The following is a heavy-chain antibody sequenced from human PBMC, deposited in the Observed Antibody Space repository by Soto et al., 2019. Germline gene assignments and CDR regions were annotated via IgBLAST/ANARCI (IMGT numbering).Heavy chain of an antibody. CDR1: GGTLTTNA. V-gene: IGHV1-69*06. CDR3: ARGGFVAGLYNAMDA. D-gene: IGHD2-21*01. Sequence: QVQLVQSGAEVKKPGSSVKVSCKASGGTLTTNAISWVRQAPGQGLECMGAIISMFGSPKYAQKFQGRVTITADNPTSTIYMEMISLTSADTAVYYCARGGFVAGLYNAMDAWGQGTAVAVSS. CDR2: IISMFGSP. J-gene: IGHJ6*02.